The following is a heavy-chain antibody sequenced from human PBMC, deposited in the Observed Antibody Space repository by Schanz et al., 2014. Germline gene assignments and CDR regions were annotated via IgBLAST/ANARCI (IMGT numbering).Heavy chain of an antibody. V-gene: IGHV1-2*02. CDR3: ARVGAGGYGMDV. CDR1: GYTFTRYY. Sequence: QVQLVQSGGEVKKPGASVKVSCRASGYTFTRYYMHWVRQAPGQGLEWMGWTNTNSGDTKIAQKFQGSVTMTRDPSISEAYMELTSLRSDDTAVYYCARVGAGGYGMDVWGQGTTVTVSS. CDR2: TNTNSGDT. D-gene: IGHD3-16*01. J-gene: IGHJ6*02.